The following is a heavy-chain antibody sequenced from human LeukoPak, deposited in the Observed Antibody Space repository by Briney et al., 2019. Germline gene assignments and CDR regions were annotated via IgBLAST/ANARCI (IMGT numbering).Heavy chain of an antibody. J-gene: IGHJ5*02. Sequence: SETLSLTCTVSGGSISSSSYYWGWIRQPPGKGLEWIGSMYYSGSTYYNPSLKSRVTISVDTSKNQFSLKLSSVTAADTAVYYCARLVSGTRIVVVPAARWFDPWGQGTLVTVSS. D-gene: IGHD2-2*01. V-gene: IGHV4-39*01. CDR1: GGSISSSSYY. CDR3: ARLVSGTRIVVVPAARWFDP. CDR2: MYYSGST.